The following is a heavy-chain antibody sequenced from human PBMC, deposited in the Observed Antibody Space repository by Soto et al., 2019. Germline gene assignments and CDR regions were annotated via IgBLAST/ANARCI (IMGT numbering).Heavy chain of an antibody. J-gene: IGHJ6*02. CDR3: AREEDSSGWLYYYYYYGMDV. V-gene: IGHV3-30-3*01. Sequence: GGSLRLSCAASGFTFSSYAMHWVRQAPGKGLEWVAVISYDGSNKYYADSVKGRFTISRDNSKNTLYLQMNSLRAEDTAVYYCAREEDSSGWLYYYYYYGMDVWGQATTVTSP. CDR2: ISYDGSNK. CDR1: GFTFSSYA. D-gene: IGHD6-19*01.